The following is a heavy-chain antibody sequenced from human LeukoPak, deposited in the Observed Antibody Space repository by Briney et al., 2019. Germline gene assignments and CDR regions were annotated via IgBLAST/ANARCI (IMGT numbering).Heavy chain of an antibody. CDR2: ISSSSSTI. V-gene: IGHV3-48*04. CDR3: ARGLLWFGESQFDY. Sequence: GGSLRLSCAASGFTFSNYAMLWVRQAPGKGLEWVSYISSSSSTIYYADSVKGRFTISRDNAKNSLYLQMNSLRAEDTAVYYCARGLLWFGESQFDYWGQGTLVTVSS. D-gene: IGHD3-10*01. CDR1: GFTFSNYA. J-gene: IGHJ4*02.